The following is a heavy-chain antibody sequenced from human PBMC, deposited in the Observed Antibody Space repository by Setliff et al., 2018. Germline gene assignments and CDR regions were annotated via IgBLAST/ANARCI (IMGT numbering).Heavy chain of an antibody. CDR1: GYTFTGYY. D-gene: IGHD6-19*01. CDR2: INPNSGGT. V-gene: IGHV1-2*02. Sequence: GASVKVSCKASGYTFTGYYMHWVRQAPGQGLEWMGWINPNSGGTNYAQKFQGRVTMTRDTSISTAYMELSRLRSDDTAMYYCARDLIAVAATTAFDIWGQGTMVTVSS. J-gene: IGHJ3*02. CDR3: ARDLIAVAATTAFDI.